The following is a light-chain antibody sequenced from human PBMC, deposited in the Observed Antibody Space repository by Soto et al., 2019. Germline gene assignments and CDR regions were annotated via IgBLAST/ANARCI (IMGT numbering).Light chain of an antibody. CDR3: QQRSNWPLT. CDR1: QSASSY. J-gene: IGKJ4*01. Sequence: EIVLTQSPATLSLSPGERATLSCRASQSASSYLAWYQQKPGQAPRLLIYDASNRATGIPARFSGSGSGTDFTLTISSLVPEDFAVYYCQQRSNWPLTFGGGTKVEIK. CDR2: DAS. V-gene: IGKV3-11*01.